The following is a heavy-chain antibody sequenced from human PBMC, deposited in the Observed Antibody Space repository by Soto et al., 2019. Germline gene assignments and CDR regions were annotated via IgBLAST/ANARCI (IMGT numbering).Heavy chain of an antibody. CDR3: AKGVDWNPCDY. D-gene: IGHD1-1*01. V-gene: IGHV3-30*18. CDR1: GFTFSMYG. J-gene: IGHJ4*02. CDR2: LSFDGSHT. Sequence: QVQLVESGGGVVQPGKSLRLCCAASGFTFSMYGMHWIRQAPGKGLEWVAVLSFDGSHTYYADSVKGRFTISRDNSKNTLFLQMNSLRTEDSAVYYCAKGVDWNPCDYWGQGTLVSVSS.